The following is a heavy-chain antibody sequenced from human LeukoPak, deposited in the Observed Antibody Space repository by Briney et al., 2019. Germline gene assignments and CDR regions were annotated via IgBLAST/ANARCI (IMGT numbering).Heavy chain of an antibody. D-gene: IGHD6-19*01. V-gene: IGHV3-66*01. Sequence: GGSLRLSCAASGLTVISNYMSWVRQAPGKGLEWVSVIYSGVGTYYADSVKGRFIISRDNSKNTLYLQMNSQRVENTAVYYCARIAVAGPVDYWGQGTLVTVSS. CDR1: GLTVISNY. CDR3: ARIAVAGPVDY. CDR2: IYSGVGT. J-gene: IGHJ4*02.